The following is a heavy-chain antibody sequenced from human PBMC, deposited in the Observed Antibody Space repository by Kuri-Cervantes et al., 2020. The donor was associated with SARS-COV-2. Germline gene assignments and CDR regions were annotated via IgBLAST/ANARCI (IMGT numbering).Heavy chain of an antibody. CDR2: ISAYNGNT. Sequence: ASVKVSCKASGYTFTSYGISWVRQAPGQGLEWMGWISAYNGNTNYAQKLQGRVTMTTDTSTSTAYMELRSLRSDDTAVYYCARDGSNRYYYYYYMDVWGKGTTVPVSS. J-gene: IGHJ6*03. CDR1: GYTFTSYG. CDR3: ARDGSNRYYYYYYMDV. V-gene: IGHV1-18*01. D-gene: IGHD4-23*01.